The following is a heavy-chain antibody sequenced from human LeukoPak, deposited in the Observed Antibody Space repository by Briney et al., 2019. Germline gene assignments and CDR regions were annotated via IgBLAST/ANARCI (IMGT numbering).Heavy chain of an antibody. Sequence: ASVKVSCKASGYTFTSYGISWVRQAPGQGLEWMGWMSAYNGNTNYAQKLQGRVTMNTDTSTSTAYMEMRSLRSDDTAVYYCARVRYSGYALDYWGQGTLVTVSS. CDR3: ARVRYSGYALDY. J-gene: IGHJ4*02. CDR1: GYTFTSYG. V-gene: IGHV1-18*01. CDR2: MSAYNGNT. D-gene: IGHD5-12*01.